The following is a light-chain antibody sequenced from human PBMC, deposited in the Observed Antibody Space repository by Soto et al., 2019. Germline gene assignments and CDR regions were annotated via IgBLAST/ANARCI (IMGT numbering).Light chain of an antibody. CDR1: QTISSW. Sequence: DIQMTQSPSSLSASVGDRVTITCRASQTISSWLAWYQQKPGKAPKRLIYKASTLKSGVPSRFSGSGSGTEFTLTISSLQPDDFATYYCQHYNSYSEAFGQGTKVDI. J-gene: IGKJ1*01. V-gene: IGKV1-5*03. CDR3: QHYNSYSEA. CDR2: KAS.